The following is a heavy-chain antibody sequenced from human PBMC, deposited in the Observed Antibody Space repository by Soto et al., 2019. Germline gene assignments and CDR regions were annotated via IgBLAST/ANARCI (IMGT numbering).Heavy chain of an antibody. Sequence: SQTLSLTCAISGDSVSANNAAWNWIRQSPSRGLEWLGRTYFRSKWNYDYAESVKSRLTITPDTTNNQISLQLNSVIPEDAAVYYCVRQPLVNRALYGMVVRCQGTTVTVS. V-gene: IGHV6-1*01. CDR3: VRQPLVNRALYGMVV. D-gene: IGHD6-6*01. CDR1: GDSVSANNAA. CDR2: TYFRSKWNY. J-gene: IGHJ6*02.